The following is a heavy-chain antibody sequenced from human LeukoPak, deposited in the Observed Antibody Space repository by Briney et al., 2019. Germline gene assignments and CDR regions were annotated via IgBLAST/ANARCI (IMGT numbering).Heavy chain of an antibody. CDR3: ARDGGSSGYYGY. CDR2: INPTGGTT. CDR1: GYIFISYY. J-gene: IGHJ4*02. Sequence: GASVKVPCKASGYIFISYYMHWVRQAPGQGLEWMGMINPTGGTTSYAQKFQGRVSLTSDASTSTVYMDLSSLRSEDTAIYYCARDGGSSGYYGYWGQGTLVTVSS. D-gene: IGHD3-22*01. V-gene: IGHV1-46*01.